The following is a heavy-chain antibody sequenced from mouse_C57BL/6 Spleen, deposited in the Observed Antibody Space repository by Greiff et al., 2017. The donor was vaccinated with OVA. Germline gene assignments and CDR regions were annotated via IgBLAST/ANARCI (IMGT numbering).Heavy chain of an antibody. Sequence: EVQGVESGEGLVKPGGSLKLSCAASGFTFSSYAMSWVRQTPEKRLEWVAYISSGGDYIYYADTVKGRFTISRDNARNTLYLQMSSLKSEDTAMYYGTREAIYYDYDGFAYWGQGTLVTVSA. CDR1: GFTFSSYA. V-gene: IGHV5-9-1*02. CDR3: TREAIYYDYDGFAY. J-gene: IGHJ3*01. D-gene: IGHD2-4*01. CDR2: ISSGGDYI.